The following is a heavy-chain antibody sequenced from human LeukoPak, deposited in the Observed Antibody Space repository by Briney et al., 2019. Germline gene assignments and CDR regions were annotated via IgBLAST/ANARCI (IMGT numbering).Heavy chain of an antibody. J-gene: IGHJ4*02. CDR1: GFTHSGNW. D-gene: IGHD5-24*01. CDR3: AKLLGTATTYDS. CDR2: INPDGSQK. Sequence: PGGSLTLSCEASGFTHSGNWMSWVRQAPGKGLEWVASINPDGSQKLYVDSVKGRFTISRDNTKSSLYLQMNSLGAEDTAMYYCAKLLGTATTYDSWGQGTRVTVSS. V-gene: IGHV3-7*01.